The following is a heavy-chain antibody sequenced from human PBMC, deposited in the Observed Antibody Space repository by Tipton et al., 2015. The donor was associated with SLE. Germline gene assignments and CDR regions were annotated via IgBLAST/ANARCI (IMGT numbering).Heavy chain of an antibody. J-gene: IGHJ4*02. Sequence: TLSLTCTVSGDSMNGYYWSWIRQPPGKGLEWIGYIYHSGSTIYNPSLKSRVTISVDTSKNQFSLKLNSVTAADTAVYYCAGDYDSGSYRFDFWGQGTLVTVSS. CDR2: IYHSGST. CDR1: GDSMNGYY. V-gene: IGHV4-59*01. CDR3: AGDYDSGSYRFDF. D-gene: IGHD3-10*01.